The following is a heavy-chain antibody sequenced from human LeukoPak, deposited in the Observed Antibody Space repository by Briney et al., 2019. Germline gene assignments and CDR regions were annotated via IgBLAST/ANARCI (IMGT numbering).Heavy chain of an antibody. D-gene: IGHD3-22*01. CDR3: ARARPYYDSSGYHDAFDI. V-gene: IGHV3-7*01. Sequence: GGSLRLSCAASGFTFSSYWMSWVRQAPGKGLEWVANIKQDGSEKYYVDSVKGRFTISRDNAKNSLYLQMNSLRAEDTAVYYCARARPYYDSSGYHDAFDIWGQGTMVTVPS. CDR1: GFTFSSYW. J-gene: IGHJ3*02. CDR2: IKQDGSEK.